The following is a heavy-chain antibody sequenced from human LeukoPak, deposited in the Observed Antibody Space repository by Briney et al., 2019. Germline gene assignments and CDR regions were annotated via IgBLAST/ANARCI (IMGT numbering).Heavy chain of an antibody. D-gene: IGHD3-22*01. CDR2: MYHSGST. CDR3: VRRKADSSGYYYVDF. Sequence: SETLSLTCAVSGYSISSGYYWGWIRQPPGKGLEWIGSMYHSGSTYYNPSLKSRVTISIDTSKNQFSLRLSSVTAADTAVYYCVRRKADSSGYYYVDFWGQGTLVTVSS. V-gene: IGHV4-38-2*01. CDR1: GYSISSGYY. J-gene: IGHJ4*02.